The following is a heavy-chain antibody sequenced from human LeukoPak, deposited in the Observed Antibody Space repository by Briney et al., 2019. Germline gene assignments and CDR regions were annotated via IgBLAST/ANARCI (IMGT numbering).Heavy chain of an antibody. V-gene: IGHV3-48*01. J-gene: IGHJ4*02. CDR1: GFTFSSYN. CDR2: ISGIGNTI. CDR3: ARDSGTFYPDFDY. D-gene: IGHD2/OR15-2a*01. Sequence: GGSLRLSCAASGFTFSSYNMNWVRQAPGKGLEWVSYISGIGNTIYYADPVKGRFTISRDNAKNSLYLQMNSLRAEDTAVYYCARDSGTFYPDFDYWGQGTLVTVSS.